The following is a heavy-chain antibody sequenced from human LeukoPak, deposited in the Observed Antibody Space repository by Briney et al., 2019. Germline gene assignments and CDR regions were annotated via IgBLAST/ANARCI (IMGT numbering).Heavy chain of an antibody. V-gene: IGHV3-7*01. D-gene: IGHD5-18*01. CDR3: ARAYSLTAHCDAFDI. J-gene: IGHJ3*02. Sequence: GGSLRLSCAASGFTFSSYGMSWVRQAPGKGLEWVANIKQDGSEKYYVDSVKGRFTISRDNAKNSLYLQMNSLRAEDTAVYYCARAYSLTAHCDAFDIWGQGTMVTVSS. CDR2: IKQDGSEK. CDR1: GFTFSSYG.